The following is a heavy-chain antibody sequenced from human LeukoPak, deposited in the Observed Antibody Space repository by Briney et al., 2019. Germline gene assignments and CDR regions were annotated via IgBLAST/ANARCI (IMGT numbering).Heavy chain of an antibody. Sequence: GGSLRLSCAASGFTFSSYSMNWVRQAPGKGLEWVSSISSSSSYIYYADSVKGRFTISRDNAKNSLYLQMNSLRAEDTAVYYCARVSGAAAGDFDYWGQGTLVTVSS. CDR1: GFTFSSYS. V-gene: IGHV3-21*04. CDR3: ARVSGAAAGDFDY. J-gene: IGHJ4*02. D-gene: IGHD6-13*01. CDR2: ISSSSSYI.